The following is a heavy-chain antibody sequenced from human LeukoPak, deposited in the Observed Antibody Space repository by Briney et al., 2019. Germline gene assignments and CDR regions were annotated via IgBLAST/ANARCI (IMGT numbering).Heavy chain of an antibody. CDR1: GFTFSGCW. D-gene: IGHD1-26*01. CDR3: AKGSRPPRYSGSYWGYYYYGMDV. J-gene: IGHJ6*02. V-gene: IGHV3-7*03. CDR2: IKEDGSKK. Sequence: PGGSLRLSCAASGFTFSGCWMTWVRQAPGKGLEWVANIKEDGSKKNYVDSVKGRFTIFRDNAKNSLYLQMNSLRAEDTAVYYCAKGSRPPRYSGSYWGYYYYGMDVWGQGTTVTVSS.